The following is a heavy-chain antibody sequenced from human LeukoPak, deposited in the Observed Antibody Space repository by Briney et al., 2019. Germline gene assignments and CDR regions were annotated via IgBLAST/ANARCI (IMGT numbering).Heavy chain of an antibody. CDR1: GFTFSSYA. V-gene: IGHV3-23*01. CDR3: AKPPRYFDWPAFDY. Sequence: GGSLRLSCAASGFTFSSYAMSWVRQAPGKGLEWVSAISGSGGSTYYADSVKGRFTISRDNSKNTLYLQMNSLRAGDTAVYYCAKPPRYFDWPAFDYWGQGTLVTVSS. J-gene: IGHJ4*02. D-gene: IGHD3-9*01. CDR2: ISGSGGST.